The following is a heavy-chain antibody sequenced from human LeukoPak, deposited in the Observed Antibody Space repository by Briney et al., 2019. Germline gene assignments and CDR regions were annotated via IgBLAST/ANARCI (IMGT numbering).Heavy chain of an antibody. J-gene: IGHJ4*02. CDR2: IIPIFGTA. V-gene: IGHV1-69*13. CDR3: ARFSVAMKRGYFDY. D-gene: IGHD5-12*01. CDR1: GGTFSSYA. Sequence: SVKVSCKASGGTFSSYAISWVRQAPGQGLEWMGGIIPIFGTANYAQKFQGRVTITADESTSTAYMELSSLRSEDAAVYYCARFSVAMKRGYFDYWGQGTLVTVSS.